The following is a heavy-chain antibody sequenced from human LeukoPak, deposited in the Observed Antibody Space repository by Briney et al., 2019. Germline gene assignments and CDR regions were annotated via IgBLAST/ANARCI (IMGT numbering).Heavy chain of an antibody. CDR3: AKDYRPHDFWSGLVDY. Sequence: GGSLRLSCAASGSTFSSYAMHWVRQAPGKGLEWVAVISYDGSNKYYADSVKGRFTISRDNSKNTLYLQMNSLRAEDTAVYYCAKDYRPHDFWSGLVDYWGQGTLVTVSS. D-gene: IGHD3-3*01. J-gene: IGHJ4*02. CDR2: ISYDGSNK. CDR1: GSTFSSYA. V-gene: IGHV3-30*04.